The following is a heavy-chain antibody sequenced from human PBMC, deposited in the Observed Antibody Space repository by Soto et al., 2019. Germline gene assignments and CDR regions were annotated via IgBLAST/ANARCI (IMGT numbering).Heavy chain of an antibody. Sequence: SETLFLTCTVPGDSISSRDWWSWVRQSPGKGLEWIGEFSHSGRTNYNPSLKSRVTISVDKSKSQFSLELSSVTAADTAVYYCARNGGHYFDYWGQGTLVTVSS. D-gene: IGHD2-15*01. CDR1: GDSISSRDW. CDR2: FSHSGRT. J-gene: IGHJ4*02. CDR3: ARNGGHYFDY. V-gene: IGHV4-4*02.